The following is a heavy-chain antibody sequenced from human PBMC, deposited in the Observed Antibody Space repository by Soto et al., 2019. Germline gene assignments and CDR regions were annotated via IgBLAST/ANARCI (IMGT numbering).Heavy chain of an antibody. CDR2: INPSGGST. D-gene: IGHD2-2*01. J-gene: IGHJ3*02. CDR1: GDTFTSYY. Sequence: GAAAKLSCKASGDTFTSYYMHWVRQAPGQVLDCMGIINPSGGSTSYAQKFQGRVTMPRDTYTSTVYMELSSLRSEDTAVYYCARDPLHSVLVPSPIAGLHIW. CDR3: ARDPLHSVLVPSPIAGLHI. V-gene: IGHV1-46*01.